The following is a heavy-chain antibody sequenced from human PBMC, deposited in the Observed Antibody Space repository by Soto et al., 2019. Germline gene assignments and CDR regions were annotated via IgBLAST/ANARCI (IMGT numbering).Heavy chain of an antibody. Sequence: GGSLRLSCAASGFTFSNAWMSWVRQAPGKGLEWVGRIKSKTDGGTTDYAAPVKGRFTISRDDSKNTLYLQMNSLKTEDTAVYYCTTEPVSGVYAPDFDYWGQGTLVTVSS. D-gene: IGHD2-8*01. CDR1: GFTFSNAW. CDR2: IKSKTDGGTT. J-gene: IGHJ4*02. CDR3: TTEPVSGVYAPDFDY. V-gene: IGHV3-15*01.